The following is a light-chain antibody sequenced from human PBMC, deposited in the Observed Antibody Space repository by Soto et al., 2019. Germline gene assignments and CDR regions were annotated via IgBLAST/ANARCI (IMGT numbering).Light chain of an antibody. Sequence: EIVMTQSPATQCVSPGDRATLSCRASHRVSSYLAWYQQKPAQAPRLLIYATSTRATGIPARFSGCGSGTEFTLTISSLQSEDFAVYYCQQYNNWPLTFGGGTKVEIK. CDR2: ATS. CDR1: HRVSSY. CDR3: QQYNNWPLT. V-gene: IGKV3-15*01. J-gene: IGKJ4*01.